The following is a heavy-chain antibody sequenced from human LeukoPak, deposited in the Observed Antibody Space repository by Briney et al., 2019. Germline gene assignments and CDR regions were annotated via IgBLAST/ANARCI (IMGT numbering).Heavy chain of an antibody. CDR1: GGSINSYY. D-gene: IGHD6-13*01. CDR2: IYYSGST. CDR3: ARHLKGIAAAGRGYFDY. J-gene: IGHJ4*02. V-gene: IGHV4-59*08. Sequence: PSETLSLTCTVSGGSINSYYWSWFRQPPGKGLEWIGYIYYSGSTNSNPSLKSRVTILIDTSKNQFSLKLNSVTAADTAVYYCARHLKGIAAAGRGYFDYWGQGTLVTVSS.